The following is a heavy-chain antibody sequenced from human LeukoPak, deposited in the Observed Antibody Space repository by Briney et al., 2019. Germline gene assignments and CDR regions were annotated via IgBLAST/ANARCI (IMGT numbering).Heavy chain of an antibody. V-gene: IGHV3-30*04. D-gene: IGHD3-10*01. CDR1: GLTFSSYA. CDR2: ISYDGSHK. Sequence: PGGSLRLSCAVSGLTFSSYAMHWVRQAPGKGLEWVAVISYDGSHKYYADSVKGRFTISRDNSKNTLYLQMNSLRAEDTAVYYCAKDLINWGQGTLVTVSS. J-gene: IGHJ4*02. CDR3: AKDLIN.